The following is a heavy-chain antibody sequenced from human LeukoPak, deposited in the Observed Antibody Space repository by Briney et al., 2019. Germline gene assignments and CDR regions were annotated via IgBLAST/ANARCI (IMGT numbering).Heavy chain of an antibody. CDR2: IYYSGST. Sequence: SETLSLTCTVSGGSISSGDYYWSWIRQPPGKGLEWIGYIYYSGSTYYNPSLKSRVTISVDTSKNQFSLKLSSVTAADTAVYYCATQLGYCSGGSCYDYWGQGTLVTVSS. D-gene: IGHD2-15*01. J-gene: IGHJ4*02. V-gene: IGHV4-31*03. CDR3: ATQLGYCSGGSCYDY. CDR1: GGSISSGDYY.